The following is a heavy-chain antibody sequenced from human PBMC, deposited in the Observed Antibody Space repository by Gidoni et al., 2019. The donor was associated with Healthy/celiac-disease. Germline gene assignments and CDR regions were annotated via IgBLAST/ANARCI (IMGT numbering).Heavy chain of an antibody. D-gene: IGHD3-3*01. CDR1: GFTFSDYS. V-gene: IGHV3-11*01. CDR3: ARDAKQLRFLEWQGIGMDV. Sequence: QVQLVESGGGLVKPGGSLRLSCAASGFTFSDYSLSWIRQAPGKGLAVLSSISSSVSTIYYADSVKGRFTISRDNATNSPYLQMNRLRAEDTAVYYCARDAKQLRFLEWQGIGMDVWGQGTTVTVSS. CDR2: ISSSVSTI. J-gene: IGHJ6*02.